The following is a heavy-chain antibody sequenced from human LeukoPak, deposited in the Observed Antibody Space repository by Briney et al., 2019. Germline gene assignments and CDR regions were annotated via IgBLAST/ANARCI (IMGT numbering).Heavy chain of an antibody. D-gene: IGHD1-14*01. Sequence: ASVKVSCKASGGTFGTYGLTWVRQAPGQGLEWMGGFNPIFEKANYAQKFQGRVTMTRDTSISTAYMELRRLRSDDTAVYYCAREGPTYNGKRDWFDPGGRETLVTVSS. CDR3: AREGPTYNGKRDWFDP. J-gene: IGHJ5*02. CDR1: GGTFGTYG. V-gene: IGHV1-2*02. CDR2: FNPIFEKA.